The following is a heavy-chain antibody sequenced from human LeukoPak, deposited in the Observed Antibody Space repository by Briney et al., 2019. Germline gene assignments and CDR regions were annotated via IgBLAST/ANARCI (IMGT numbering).Heavy chain of an antibody. V-gene: IGHV4-59*12. Sequence: SETLSLTCTVSGGSISSYYWSWIRQPPGKGLEWIGYIYYSGSTKYNPSLKSRVSISVDTSKNQFSLKLSSVTAADTAVYYCARVGSSSSSVSGGDYWGQGTLVTVYS. J-gene: IGHJ4*02. CDR1: GGSISSYY. CDR3: ARVGSSSSSVSGGDY. CDR2: IYYSGST. D-gene: IGHD6-13*01.